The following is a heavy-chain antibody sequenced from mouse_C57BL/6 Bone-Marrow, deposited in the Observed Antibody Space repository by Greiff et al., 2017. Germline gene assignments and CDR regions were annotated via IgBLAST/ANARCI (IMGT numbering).Heavy chain of an antibody. CDR1: GYSITSGYY. V-gene: IGHV3-6*01. CDR2: ISYDGSN. D-gene: IGHD2-3*01. Sequence: VQLKESGPGLVKPSQSLSLTCSVTGYSITSGYYWNWIRQFPGNKLEWMGYISYDGSNNYNPSLKNRISITRDTSKNQFFLKLNSVTTEDTATYYCAREGMVSWYFDVWGTETTVTVSS. J-gene: IGHJ1*03. CDR3: AREGMVSWYFDV.